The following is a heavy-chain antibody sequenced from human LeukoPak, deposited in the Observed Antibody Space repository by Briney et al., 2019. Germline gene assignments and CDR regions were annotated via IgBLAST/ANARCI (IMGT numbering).Heavy chain of an antibody. CDR1: GFTFSSYD. J-gene: IGHJ6*02. CDR3: ARGLGYGENYYYYGMDV. V-gene: IGHV3-13*01. D-gene: IGHD4-17*01. Sequence: HPGGSLRLSCAASGFTFSSYDMHWVRQATGKGLEWVSAIGTAGDTYYPGSVKGRFTISRENAKNSLYLQMNSLRAGDTAVYYCARGLGYGENYYYYGMDVWGQGTTVTVSS. CDR2: IGTAGDT.